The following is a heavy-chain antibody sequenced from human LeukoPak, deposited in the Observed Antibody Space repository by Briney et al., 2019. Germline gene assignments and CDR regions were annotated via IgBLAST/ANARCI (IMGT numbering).Heavy chain of an antibody. CDR3: AKAPVTTCSGTYCYPFDY. Sequence: GGSLRLSCAASGFTFSSYAMSWVRQGPGKGLEWVSAISVSGNTYHTDSVKGRFTISRDSYKNTLYLQMNSLRAEDAAVYYCAKAPVTTCSGTYCYPFDYWGQGTLVTVSS. CDR1: GFTFSSYA. V-gene: IGHV3-23*01. CDR2: ISVSGNT. D-gene: IGHD2-15*01. J-gene: IGHJ4*02.